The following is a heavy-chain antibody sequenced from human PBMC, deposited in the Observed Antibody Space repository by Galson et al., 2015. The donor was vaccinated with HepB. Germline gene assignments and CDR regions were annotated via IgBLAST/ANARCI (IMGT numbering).Heavy chain of an antibody. CDR1: GFTFSGYS. D-gene: IGHD5-24*01. CDR2: ITYSSGDK. Sequence: SLGLSCAASGFTFSGYSMNWFRQAPGKGLEWVSYITYSSGDKRYGDSAEGRFTISRDNAKNSLYLQINGLRAEDTAIYYCVRDDNWAFDIWGQGTMVTVSS. CDR3: VRDDNWAFDI. J-gene: IGHJ3*02. V-gene: IGHV3-48*01.